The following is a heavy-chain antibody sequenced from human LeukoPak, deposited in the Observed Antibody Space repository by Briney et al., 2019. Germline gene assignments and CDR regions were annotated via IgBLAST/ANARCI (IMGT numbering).Heavy chain of an antibody. CDR1: GYTFTSYG. J-gene: IGHJ4*02. CDR2: ISAYNGNT. CDR3: ARDLSYKWLRLGGV. V-gene: IGHV1-18*01. Sequence: GASVKVSYKASGYTFTSYGISWVRQAPGQGLEWMGWISAYNGNTNYAQKLQGRVTMTTDTSTSTAYMELRSLRSDDTAVYYCARDLSYKWLRLGGVWGQGTLVTVSS. D-gene: IGHD5-12*01.